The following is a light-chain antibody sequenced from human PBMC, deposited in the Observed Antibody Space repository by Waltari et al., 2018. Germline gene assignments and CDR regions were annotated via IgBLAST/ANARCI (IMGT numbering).Light chain of an antibody. Sequence: QSVLTQPPSASGTPGQPVTISCSGPNSNVGRNTVNRYQQVPGAAPTVVIFSDNPRPSVVPDRVSGSKSGTSASLAISGLQSEDEADYFCGAWDDNLDAYVFGPGTSLTV. CDR3: GAWDDNLDAYV. CDR1: NSNVGRNT. V-gene: IGLV1-44*01. CDR2: SDN. J-gene: IGLJ1*01.